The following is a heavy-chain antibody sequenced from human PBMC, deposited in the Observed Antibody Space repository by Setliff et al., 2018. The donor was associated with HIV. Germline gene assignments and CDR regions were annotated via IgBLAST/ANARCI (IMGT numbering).Heavy chain of an antibody. J-gene: IGHJ6*02. D-gene: IGHD2-21*02. V-gene: IGHV1-3*01. CDR3: ASIDCGGDCYSNYYYGMDV. CDR1: GYTFSYA. CDR2: INAGNGNT. Sequence: ASVKVSCKASGYTFSYAMHWVRQAPGQRLEWMGWINAGNGNTKYSQKFQGRVTITRDTSASTAYMELSSLRSEDTAVYYCASIDCGGDCYSNYYYGMDVWGQGTTVTVSS.